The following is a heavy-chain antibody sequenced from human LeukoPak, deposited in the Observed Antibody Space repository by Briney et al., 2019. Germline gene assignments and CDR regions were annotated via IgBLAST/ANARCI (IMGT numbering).Heavy chain of an antibody. V-gene: IGHV1-58*01. CDR2: IVVGSGNT. Sequence: WASVTVSCKASGFTFTSSAVQWVRQARGQRLEWIGWIVVGSGNTNYAQKFQERVTITRDMSTSTAYMELSSLRSEDTAVYYCAADAPATVTHTDYGMDVWGQGTTVTVSS. CDR1: GFTFTSSA. J-gene: IGHJ6*02. CDR3: AADAPATVTHTDYGMDV. D-gene: IGHD4-11*01.